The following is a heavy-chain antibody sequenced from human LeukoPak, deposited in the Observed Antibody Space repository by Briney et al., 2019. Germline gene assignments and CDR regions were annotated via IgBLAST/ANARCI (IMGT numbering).Heavy chain of an antibody. J-gene: IGHJ4*02. CDR2: INPDGTTT. CDR1: GFTFSTYW. V-gene: IGHV3-74*01. D-gene: IGHD6-19*01. Sequence: GGSLRLSCAASGFTFSTYWMHWVRQAPGKGLVWVSRINPDGTTTSYADSVKGRYTISRDNAKDTVYLQMNSLRAEDTAVYYCARVSIGWYSFDYWGQGTLVTVSS. CDR3: ARVSIGWYSFDY.